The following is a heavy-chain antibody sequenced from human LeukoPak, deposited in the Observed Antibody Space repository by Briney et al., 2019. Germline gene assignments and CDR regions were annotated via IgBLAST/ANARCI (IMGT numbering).Heavy chain of an antibody. CDR2: IKPDGSEQ. CDR3: ARIPAVIDYFDY. D-gene: IGHD2-2*01. J-gene: IGHJ4*02. CDR1: GFTFSTHW. V-gene: IGHV3-7*03. Sequence: PGGSLRLSCAASGFTFSTHWMSWVRQAPGKGLEWVANIKPDGSEQYYVDSVKGRFTISRDNAKNSLYLQMNSLRAEDTAVYYCARIPAVIDYFDYWGQGALVTVS.